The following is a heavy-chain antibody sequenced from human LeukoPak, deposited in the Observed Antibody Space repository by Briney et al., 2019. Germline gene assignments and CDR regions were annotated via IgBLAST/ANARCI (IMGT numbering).Heavy chain of an antibody. Sequence: PGGSLRLSCAASGFTFNTYGIHWVRQAPGKGLEWEAVIWYDGTNKYYADSVKGRFTISRDNSKNTLYLQMNSLRAEDTAVYYCAKDPYRASSGLVDYWGQGTLVTVSS. V-gene: IGHV3-33*06. CDR3: AKDPYRASSGLVDY. J-gene: IGHJ4*02. D-gene: IGHD5-12*01. CDR1: GFTFNTYG. CDR2: IWYDGTNK.